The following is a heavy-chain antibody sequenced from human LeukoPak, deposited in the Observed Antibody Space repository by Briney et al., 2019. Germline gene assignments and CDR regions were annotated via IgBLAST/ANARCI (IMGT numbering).Heavy chain of an antibody. D-gene: IGHD3-22*01. Sequence: ASVKVSCKASGGTFSSYTISWVRQAPGQGLEWMGRIIPILDITNSAQTFQGRVTITADKSTSTAYMELSSLRSEDTAVYYCASRLNYYDSSGYYPDYWGQGTLVTVSS. CDR3: ASRLNYYDSSGYYPDY. CDR2: IIPILDIT. CDR1: GGTFSSYT. V-gene: IGHV1-69*02. J-gene: IGHJ4*02.